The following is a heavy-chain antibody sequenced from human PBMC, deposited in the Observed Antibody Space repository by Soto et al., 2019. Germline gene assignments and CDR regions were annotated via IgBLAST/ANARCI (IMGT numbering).Heavy chain of an antibody. J-gene: IGHJ6*03. CDR2: IYYSGST. CDR1: GVSISSHY. V-gene: IGHV4-59*08. Sequence: PSETLSLTCTVSGVSISSHYWSWIRQPPGKGLEWIGYIYYSGSTNYNPSLKSRVTISVDTSNNQFSLKLSSVTAADTAVYFCARLGPGGCTNGVCYGYYYYYMDVWGKGTTVTVSS. D-gene: IGHD2-8*01. CDR3: ARLGPGGCTNGVCYGYYYYYMDV.